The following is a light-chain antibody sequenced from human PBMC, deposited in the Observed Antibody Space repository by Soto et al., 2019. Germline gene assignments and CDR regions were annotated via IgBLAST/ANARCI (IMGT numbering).Light chain of an antibody. Sequence: QAVVTQPPSVSGAPGQTVTISCTGSSSNIGAGYDVHWYQQFPGTAPKLVIYGDTNRPSGVPDRFSGSKSGTSASLAITGLQAEDEADYYCQAYDSSLSGAVFGGGTQLTVL. CDR1: SSNIGAGYD. CDR2: GDT. V-gene: IGLV1-40*01. CDR3: QAYDSSLSGAV. J-gene: IGLJ7*01.